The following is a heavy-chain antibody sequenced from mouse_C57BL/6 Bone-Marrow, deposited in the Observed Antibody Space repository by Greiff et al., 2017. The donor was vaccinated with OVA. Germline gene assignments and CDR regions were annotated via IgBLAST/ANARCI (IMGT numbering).Heavy chain of an antibody. Sequence: QVQLQQSGPGLVQPSQSLSITCTVSGFSLTSYGVHWVRQSPGKGLEWLGVIWSGGSTDYNAAFISRLSISKDNPKSQVFFKMNRLQADDTAIYYCARNARYYGSSYGWYFDVWGTGTTVTVSS. CDR2: IWSGGST. CDR3: ARNARYYGSSYGWYFDV. J-gene: IGHJ1*03. V-gene: IGHV2-2*01. CDR1: GFSLTSYG. D-gene: IGHD1-1*01.